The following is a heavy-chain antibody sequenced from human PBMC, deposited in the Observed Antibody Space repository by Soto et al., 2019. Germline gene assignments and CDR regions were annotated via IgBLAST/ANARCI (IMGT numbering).Heavy chain of an antibody. Sequence: GGSLRLSCAASGFTFSSYGMHWVRQAPGKGLEWVAVISYDGSNKYYADSVKGRFTISRDNSKNTLYLQMNSLRAEDTAVYYCAKDSSFDWLLQIWGQGTLVTVSS. J-gene: IGHJ4*02. D-gene: IGHD3-9*01. CDR3: AKDSSFDWLLQI. CDR1: GFTFSSYG. V-gene: IGHV3-30*18. CDR2: ISYDGSNK.